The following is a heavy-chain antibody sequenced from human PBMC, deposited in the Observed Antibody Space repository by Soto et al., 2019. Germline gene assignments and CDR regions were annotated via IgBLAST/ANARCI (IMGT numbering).Heavy chain of an antibody. CDR2: IIPIFGTA. CDR1: GGTFSSYA. D-gene: IGHD2-8*01. CDR3: ARDPPLRTNGVPLDP. J-gene: IGHJ5*02. V-gene: IGHV1-69*13. Sequence: PSVKVSCKASGGTFSSYAISWVRQAPGQGLEWMGGIIPIFGTANYAQKFQGRVTITADESTSTAYMELSSLRSEDTAVYYCARDPPLRTNGVPLDPWGQGTLVTVSS.